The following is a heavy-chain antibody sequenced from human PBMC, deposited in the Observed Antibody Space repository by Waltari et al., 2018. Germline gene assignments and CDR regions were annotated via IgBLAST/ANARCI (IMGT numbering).Heavy chain of an antibody. Sequence: EVQVVVSGGGLVEPGGSPKLPFPTSGFVFSGSTIHWVRQTPGKGLEWVGRIRREPYNYATAYSASVKGRFTISRDDSKNTAYLQMNSLRTEDTAVYYCSGGEVTGTDFWGQGTLVTVSS. V-gene: IGHV3-73*01. CDR1: GFVFSGST. J-gene: IGHJ4*02. CDR2: IRREPYNYAT. CDR3: SGGEVTGTDF. D-gene: IGHD6-19*01.